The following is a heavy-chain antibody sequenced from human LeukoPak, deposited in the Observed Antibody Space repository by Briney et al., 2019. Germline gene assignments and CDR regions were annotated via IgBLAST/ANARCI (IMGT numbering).Heavy chain of an antibody. CDR2: ISAYNGNT. D-gene: IGHD6-19*01. CDR1: GYTFTSYG. CDR3: ARVRGGYSSGWYGFYYYMDV. Sequence: ASVKVSCKASGYTFTSYGISWVRQAPGQGLEWMGWISAYNGNTNYAQKLQGRVTMTTDTSTSTAYMELRSLRSDDTAVYYCARVRGGYSSGWYGFYYYMDVWGKGTTVTVSS. J-gene: IGHJ6*03. V-gene: IGHV1-18*01.